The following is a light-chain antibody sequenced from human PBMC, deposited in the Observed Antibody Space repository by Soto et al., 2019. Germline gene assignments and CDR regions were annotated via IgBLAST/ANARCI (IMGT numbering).Light chain of an antibody. J-gene: IGKJ5*01. Sequence: DVVMTQSPLSLSVTLGQPASISCRSSQSLVYSDGFAYLNWFQPRPGQSPRRLICKVSNRDSGVPDRFSGRGSCTDFTLKISRVEAEDVGVYYCMQGTHWPRTFGQGTRLEIK. CDR2: KVS. CDR1: QSLVYSDGFAY. CDR3: MQGTHWPRT. V-gene: IGKV2-30*01.